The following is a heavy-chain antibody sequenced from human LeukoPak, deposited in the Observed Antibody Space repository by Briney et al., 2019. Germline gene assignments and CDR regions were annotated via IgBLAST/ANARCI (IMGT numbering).Heavy chain of an antibody. J-gene: IGHJ6*02. CDR2: MKSRGSGGTT. V-gene: IGHV3-15*01. Sequence: GGSLRLSCEGSGFTFSDAWMNWVRQAPGEGLEWVGRMKSRGSGGTTDYAAPVKGRFTISRDDSKNTLFLQMSSLQAEDTAVYYCALDWTYYFDMAVWGQGTTVTVSS. CDR1: GFTFSDAW. D-gene: IGHD3-3*01. CDR3: ALDWTYYFDMAV.